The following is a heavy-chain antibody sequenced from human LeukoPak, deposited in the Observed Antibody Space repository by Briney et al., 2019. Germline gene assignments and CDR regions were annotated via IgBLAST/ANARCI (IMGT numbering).Heavy chain of an antibody. CDR1: GYTFTSYD. V-gene: IGHV1-8*01. CDR3: ARGHYDSSGSDY. D-gene: IGHD3-22*01. CDR2: MNPNSGNT. J-gene: IGHJ4*02. Sequence: ASAKVSCKASGYTFTSYDINWVRQATGQGLEWMGWMNPNSGNTGYAQKFQGRVTMTRNTSISTAYMELSSLRSEDTAVYYCARGHYDSSGSDYWGQGTLVTVSS.